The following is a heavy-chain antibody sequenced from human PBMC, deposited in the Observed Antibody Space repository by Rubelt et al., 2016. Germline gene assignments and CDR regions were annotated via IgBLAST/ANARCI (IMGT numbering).Heavy chain of an antibody. D-gene: IGHD5-18*01. CDR3: ATLVDTAMVTDFDY. V-gene: IGHV4-34*01. Sequence: QVQLQQWGAGLLKPSETLSLTCAVYGGSFSGYYWSWIRQPPGKGLEWIGEINHSGSTNYNPSLKGRVTISVDTSKNQFSLKLSSVTAADTAVYYCATLVDTAMVTDFDYWGQGTLVTVSS. J-gene: IGHJ4*02. CDR1: GGSFSGYY. CDR2: INHSGST.